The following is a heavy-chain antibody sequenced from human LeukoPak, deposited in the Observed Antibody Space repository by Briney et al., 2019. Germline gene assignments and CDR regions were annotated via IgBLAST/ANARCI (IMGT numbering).Heavy chain of an antibody. D-gene: IGHD5-24*01. CDR3: ARGHRGGYNSAFDI. CDR2: IIPIFGTA. Sequence: GASVKVSCKASGGTFSSYAISWVRQAPGQGLEWMGGIIPIFGTANYAQKFQGRVTITADESTSTAYMELSSLRSEDTAVYYCARGHRGGYNSAFDIWGQGTMVTVSS. J-gene: IGHJ3*02. CDR1: GGTFSSYA. V-gene: IGHV1-69*13.